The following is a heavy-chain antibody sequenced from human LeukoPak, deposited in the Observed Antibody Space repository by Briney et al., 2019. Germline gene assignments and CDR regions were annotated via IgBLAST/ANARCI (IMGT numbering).Heavy chain of an antibody. D-gene: IGHD3-10*01. CDR1: GGSISSYY. Sequence: KPSETLSLTCTVSGGSISSYYWSWIRQPPGKGLEWIGYIYYSGSTNYNPSLKSRVTISVDTSKNQFSLKLSSVTAADTAVYYCARGSGSFHLDYWGQGTLVTVST. CDR2: IYYSGST. J-gene: IGHJ4*02. CDR3: ARGSGSFHLDY. V-gene: IGHV4-59*01.